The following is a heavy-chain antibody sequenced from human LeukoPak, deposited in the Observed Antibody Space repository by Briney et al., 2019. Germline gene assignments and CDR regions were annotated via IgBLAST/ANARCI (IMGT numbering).Heavy chain of an antibody. CDR1: GFTFSSYG. V-gene: IGHV3-30*02. CDR2: IRYDGSNK. Sequence: GGSLRLSCAASGFTFSSYGMHWVRQAPGKGLEWVTFIRYDGSNKYYADSVKGRFTISRDNSKNTLYLQMNSLRAEDTAVYYCAKDPLWFGESFGFDYWGQGTLVTVSS. CDR3: AKDPLWFGESFGFDY. D-gene: IGHD3-10*01. J-gene: IGHJ4*02.